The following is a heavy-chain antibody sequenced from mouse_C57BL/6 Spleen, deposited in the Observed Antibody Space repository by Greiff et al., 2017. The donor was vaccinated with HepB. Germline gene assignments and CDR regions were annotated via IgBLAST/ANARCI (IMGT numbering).Heavy chain of an antibody. D-gene: IGHD2-1*01. J-gene: IGHJ2*01. CDR3: AREDGNSYYFDY. V-gene: IGHV5-4*01. CDR1: GFTFSSYA. Sequence: EVQRVESGGGLVKPGGSLKLSCAASGFTFSSYAMSWVRQTPEKRLEWVATISDGGSYTYYPDNVKGRFTISRDNAKNNLYLQMSHLKSEDTAMYYCAREDGNSYYFDYWGQGTTLTVSS. CDR2: ISDGGSYT.